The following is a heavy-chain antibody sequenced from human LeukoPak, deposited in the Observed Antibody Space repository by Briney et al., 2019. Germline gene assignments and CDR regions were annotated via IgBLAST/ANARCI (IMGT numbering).Heavy chain of an antibody. V-gene: IGHV1-2*02. CDR3: VRSAPSSPLDY. CDR1: GYSFTGSY. J-gene: IGHJ4*02. D-gene: IGHD6-6*01. Sequence: ASVKVSCKTSGYSFTGSYINWVRQAPGQGLEWMGWINPNRGDTNYAQKFQGRVTMSRDTYLSTAYMDLSRLISDDTAVYFCVRSAPSSPLDYWGQGTLVTVSS. CDR2: INPNRGDT.